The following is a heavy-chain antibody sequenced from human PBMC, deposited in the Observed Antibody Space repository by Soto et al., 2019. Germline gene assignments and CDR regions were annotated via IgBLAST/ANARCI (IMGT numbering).Heavy chain of an antibody. J-gene: IGHJ1*01. CDR2: ISYDGSNK. Sequence: GGSLRLSGAASGFTFISYGMHWVRQAPGKWLEWVAVISYDGSNKYYADSVKGRFTISRDNSKNTLYLQMNSLRAEDTAVYYCAKALDIVVVVAATPPGYWGQGTLVTVSS. D-gene: IGHD2-15*01. CDR3: AKALDIVVVVAATPPGY. V-gene: IGHV3-30*18. CDR1: GFTFISYG.